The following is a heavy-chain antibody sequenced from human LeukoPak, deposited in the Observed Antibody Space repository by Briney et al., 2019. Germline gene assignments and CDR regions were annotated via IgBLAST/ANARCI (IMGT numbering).Heavy chain of an antibody. Sequence: SETLSLTCTVSGRSFRNYYWSWIRQPPGRGLECIGYMYYSGTTNYNPSLKSRVTISVDTSKNQFSLNLTSVTAADTAVYYCARRVAGTTDAFDIWGQGTTVTVSS. CDR1: GRSFRNYY. CDR3: ARRVAGTTDAFDI. V-gene: IGHV4-59*08. J-gene: IGHJ3*02. D-gene: IGHD6-19*01. CDR2: MYYSGTT.